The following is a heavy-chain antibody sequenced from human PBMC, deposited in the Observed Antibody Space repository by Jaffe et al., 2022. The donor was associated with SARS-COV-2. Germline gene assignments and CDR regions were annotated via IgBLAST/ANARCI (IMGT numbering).Heavy chain of an antibody. J-gene: IGHJ3*02. Sequence: QAHLVQSGAEVKKPGASVKVSCKASGYTFTGYYMHWVRQGPGQGLEWMGWISPNSGATNYAQKFQGWVTMIRDTSISTAYMELNSLRSDDTAVYYCARGRVDRSSNQHALDIWGQGTMVIVSS. V-gene: IGHV1-2*04. CDR3: ARGRVDRSSNQHALDI. CDR2: ISPNSGAT. CDR1: GYTFTGYY. D-gene: IGHD6-13*01.